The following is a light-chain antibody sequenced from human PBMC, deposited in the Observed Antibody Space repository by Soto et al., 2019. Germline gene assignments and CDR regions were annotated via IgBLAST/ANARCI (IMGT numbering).Light chain of an antibody. Sequence: ETVMTQSPVTLSVSPGQRVTLSCRASQSVTSDLAWYPQRPGQAPRLLIYGAATRATGLPTRCSGSGSGTEFTLTISSRHSEDFALYYYEQYNQCPLTFGGETKVESK. V-gene: IGKV3-15*01. CDR2: GAA. CDR3: EQYNQCPLT. CDR1: QSVTSD. J-gene: IGKJ4*01.